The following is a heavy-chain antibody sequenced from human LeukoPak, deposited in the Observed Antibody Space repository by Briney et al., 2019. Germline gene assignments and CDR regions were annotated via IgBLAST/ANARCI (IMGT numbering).Heavy chain of an antibody. V-gene: IGHV4-30-2*01. CDR3: ASSLSRYYYDSSGYAFDY. CDR2: IYHSGST. Sequence: SQTLSLTCDVSGDSFSSGGYSWNWIRQPPGKGLEWIMYIYHSGSTYYNPSLKSRVTISVDRSKNQFSLKLSSVTAADTAVYYCASSLSRYYYDSSGYAFDYWGQETLVTVSS. D-gene: IGHD3-22*01. CDR1: GDSFSSGGYS. J-gene: IGHJ4*02.